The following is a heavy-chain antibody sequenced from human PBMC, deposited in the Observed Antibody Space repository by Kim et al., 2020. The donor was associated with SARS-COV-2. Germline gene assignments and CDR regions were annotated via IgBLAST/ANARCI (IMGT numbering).Heavy chain of an antibody. CDR3: ARKLGRQYYYDSSGYYTPVSGMDV. J-gene: IGHJ6*02. D-gene: IGHD3-22*01. V-gene: IGHV3-21*01. Sequence: GGSLRLSCAASGFTFSSYSMNWVRQAPGKGLEWVSSISSSSSYIYYADSVKGRFTISRDNAKNSLYLQMNSLRAEDTAVYYCARKLGRQYYYDSSGYYTPVSGMDVWGQGTTVTVSS. CDR1: GFTFSSYS. CDR2: ISSSSSYI.